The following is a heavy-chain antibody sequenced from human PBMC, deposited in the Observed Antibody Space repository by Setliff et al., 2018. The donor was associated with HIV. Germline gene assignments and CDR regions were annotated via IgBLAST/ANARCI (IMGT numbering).Heavy chain of an antibody. J-gene: IGHJ3*02. CDR1: GGTFTTYA. Sequence: SVKVSCKTSGGTFTTYAFSWVRQAPGQGLEWMGGIIPILNVAKYPQKFHGRVTITADKSTSTVYMELSSLRSEDTAMYYCARVLKGYSSSYEAFDIWGRGTKVTVSS. CDR2: IIPILNVA. V-gene: IGHV1-69*10. D-gene: IGHD6-13*01. CDR3: ARVLKGYSSSYEAFDI.